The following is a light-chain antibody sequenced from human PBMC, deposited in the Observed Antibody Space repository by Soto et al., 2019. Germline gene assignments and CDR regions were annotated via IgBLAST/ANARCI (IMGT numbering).Light chain of an antibody. CDR1: SSDVGGYNY. V-gene: IGLV2-14*01. CDR2: DVS. Sequence: QSVRTQPASVSGSPGQSITISCTGTSSDVGGYNYVSWYQQHPGKAPKLMIYDVSNRPSGVSNRFSGSKSGNTASLTISGLQAEDEDDYYCSSYTSSSKVFGTGTKVTVL. CDR3: SSYTSSSKV. J-gene: IGLJ1*01.